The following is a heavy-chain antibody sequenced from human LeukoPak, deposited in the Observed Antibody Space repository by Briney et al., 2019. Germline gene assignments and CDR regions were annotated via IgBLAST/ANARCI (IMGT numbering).Heavy chain of an antibody. CDR1: GFTFNSYT. Sequence: GGSLRLSCAASGFTFNSYTLNWVRQAPGKGLEWVSSIDSSSSSYIYYADSVKGRFTISRDNAKNSLYLQMNSLRAEDTAVYYCARDPTSSWETAFDIWGQGTMVTVSS. CDR2: IDSSSSSYI. J-gene: IGHJ3*02. V-gene: IGHV3-21*01. CDR3: ARDPTSSWETAFDI. D-gene: IGHD1-26*01.